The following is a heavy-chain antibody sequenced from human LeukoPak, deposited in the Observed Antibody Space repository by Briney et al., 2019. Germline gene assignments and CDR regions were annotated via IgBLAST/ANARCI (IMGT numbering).Heavy chain of an antibody. V-gene: IGHV3-23*01. D-gene: IGHD2-15*01. J-gene: IGHJ4*02. CDR2: ISASGGST. Sequence: GGSLRLSCAASGFTFSSSAMSWVRQVPGKGLEWVSGISASGGSTYYADSVRGRFTISRDNSKNTLYVQMNSLRAEDTAIYYCVRGCSDTCYRFDYWGQGTLVTVSS. CDR1: GFTFSSSA. CDR3: VRGCSDTCYRFDY.